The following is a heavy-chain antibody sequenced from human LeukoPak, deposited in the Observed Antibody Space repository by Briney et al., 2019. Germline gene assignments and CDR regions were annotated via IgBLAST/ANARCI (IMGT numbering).Heavy chain of an antibody. V-gene: IGHV3-23*01. D-gene: IGHD4-17*01. CDR1: GFTFSSYA. J-gene: IGHJ4*02. CDR3: ARGLLSGDYYFDY. CDR2: ISGSGGST. Sequence: PGGSLRLSCAASGFTFSSYAMSWVRQAPGKGLEWVSAISGSGGSTYYADSVKGRFTISRDNSKNTLYLQMGSLRAEDMAVYYCARGLLSGDYYFDYWGQGTLVTVSS.